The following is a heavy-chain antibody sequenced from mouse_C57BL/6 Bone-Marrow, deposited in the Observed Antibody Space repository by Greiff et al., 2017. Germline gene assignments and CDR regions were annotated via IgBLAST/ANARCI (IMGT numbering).Heavy chain of an antibody. Sequence: VQLQQPGAELVKPGASVKLSCKASGYTFTSYWMHWVKQRPGRGLEWIGRIDPNSGGTKYNEKFKSKATLTVDKPSSTAYMQLSSLTSEDSAVYYCARNYYGSSDNWYFDVWGTGTTVTVSS. D-gene: IGHD1-1*01. CDR2: IDPNSGGT. CDR3: ARNYYGSSDNWYFDV. J-gene: IGHJ1*03. CDR1: GYTFTSYW. V-gene: IGHV1-72*01.